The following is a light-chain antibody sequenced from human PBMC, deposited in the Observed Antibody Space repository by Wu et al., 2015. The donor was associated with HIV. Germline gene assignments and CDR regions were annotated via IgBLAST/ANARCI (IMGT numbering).Light chain of an antibody. CDR2: GAS. CDR1: QGIGNY. V-gene: IGKV1-27*01. J-gene: IGKJ1*01. CDR3: QKYYSAPWT. Sequence: DIQMTQSPSSLSASVGDSVTITCRASQGIGNYLAWYQQKPGNPPKLLIYGASTLHSGVPSRFSGSGSGTDFTLTISSLQPEDFATYYCQKYYSAPWTFGQGTKVDI.